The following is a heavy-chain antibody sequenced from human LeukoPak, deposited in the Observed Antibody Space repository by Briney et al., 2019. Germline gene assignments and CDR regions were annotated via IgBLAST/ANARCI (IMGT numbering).Heavy chain of an antibody. Sequence: GGSLRLSCAASGFTLSSYAMSWVRQAPGKGLEWVSAISGSGGSTYYADSVKGRFTISRDNSKNTLYLQMNSLRAEDTAVYYCARDLRGYSYGYQFFDYWGQGTLVTVSS. D-gene: IGHD5-18*01. CDR3: ARDLRGYSYGYQFFDY. J-gene: IGHJ4*02. CDR2: ISGSGGST. V-gene: IGHV3-23*01. CDR1: GFTLSSYA.